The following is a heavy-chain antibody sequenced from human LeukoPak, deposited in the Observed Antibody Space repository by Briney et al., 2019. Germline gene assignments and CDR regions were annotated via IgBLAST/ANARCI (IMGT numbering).Heavy chain of an antibody. J-gene: IGHJ4*02. CDR1: GYSISSGYY. CDR3: ARHAYCSSTSCYTNPFDY. CDR2: FYHSGST. V-gene: IGHV4-38-2*01. D-gene: IGHD2-2*02. Sequence: SETLSLTCAVSGYSISSGYYWGWIRPPPGKGLEWIGSFYHSGSTYYNPSLKSRVTISVDTPKNQFSLKLSSVTAADTAVYYCARHAYCSSTSCYTNPFDYWGQGTLVTVSS.